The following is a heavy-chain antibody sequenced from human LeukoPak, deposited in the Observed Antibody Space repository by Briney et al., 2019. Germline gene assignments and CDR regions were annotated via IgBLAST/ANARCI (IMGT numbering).Heavy chain of an antibody. Sequence: SETLSLTCSVSGVSISSSNSYWGWIRQPPGKGLEWIGSIYYTGNTYYNASLKSRVTISIDTSKNQFSLKLTSVTAADTAVYYCAGVRGSGSLIDYWGQGTLVTVSS. CDR2: IYYTGNT. J-gene: IGHJ4*02. V-gene: IGHV4-39*01. CDR3: AGVRGSGSLIDY. CDR1: GVSISSSNSY. D-gene: IGHD1-26*01.